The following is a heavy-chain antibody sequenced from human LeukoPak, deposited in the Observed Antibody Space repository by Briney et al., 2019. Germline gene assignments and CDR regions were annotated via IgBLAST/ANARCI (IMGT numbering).Heavy chain of an antibody. J-gene: IGHJ4*02. Sequence: ASVKVSCKASGYTFTGYYMHWVRQAPGQGLEWMGWINPNSGGTNYAQKFQGRVTMTRGTSISTAYMELSRLRSDDTAVYYCARVGERGSYYFDYWGQGTLVTVSS. V-gene: IGHV1-2*02. CDR3: ARVGERGSYYFDY. CDR2: INPNSGGT. CDR1: GYTFTGYY. D-gene: IGHD1-26*01.